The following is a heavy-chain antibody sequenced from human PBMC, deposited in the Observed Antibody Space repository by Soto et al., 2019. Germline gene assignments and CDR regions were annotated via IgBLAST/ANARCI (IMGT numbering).Heavy chain of an antibody. CDR3: ARGLGYCSSTRCYIWFDY. CDR2: ISGSGGST. V-gene: IGHV3-23*01. J-gene: IGHJ4*02. D-gene: IGHD2-2*02. CDR1: GFTFSTYA. Sequence: LRLYCAASGFTFSTYAMSWVRPAPGKGLEWVSAISGSGGSTYYADSVKGRFTISRDNSKNTLFLQMNSLRAEDTAAHYCARGLGYCSSTRCYIWFDYWGQGTLVTVSS.